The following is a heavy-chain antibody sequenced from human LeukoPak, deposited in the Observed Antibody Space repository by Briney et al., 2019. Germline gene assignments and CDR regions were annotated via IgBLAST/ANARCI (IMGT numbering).Heavy chain of an antibody. J-gene: IGHJ4*02. CDR2: ISYDGSNK. Sequence: GRSLRLSCAASGFTFSSYGMHWVRQAPGKGLEWVAVISYDGSNKYYADSVKGRFTISRDNSKNTLYLQMNSLRAEDTAVYYCAKAPFSRQFIRQQLVRFFDYWGQGTLVTVSS. D-gene: IGHD6-13*01. V-gene: IGHV3-30*18. CDR3: AKAPFSRQFIRQQLVRFFDY. CDR1: GFTFSSYG.